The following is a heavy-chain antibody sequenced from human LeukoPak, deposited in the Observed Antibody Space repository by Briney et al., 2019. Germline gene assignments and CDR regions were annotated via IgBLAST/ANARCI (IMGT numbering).Heavy chain of an antibody. CDR1: GFTFSSYW. Sequence: GGSLRLSCAASGFTFSSYWMSWVGHAPGKGLEWVVYIKQDGSEKYYVDSVKGRFTISRDNAKNSLYLQMNSLRAEDTAVYYCARDIGYRYSSGWYPSDYWGQGTLVTVSS. V-gene: IGHV3-7*01. CDR3: ARDIGYRYSSGWYPSDY. J-gene: IGHJ4*02. CDR2: IKQDGSEK. D-gene: IGHD6-19*01.